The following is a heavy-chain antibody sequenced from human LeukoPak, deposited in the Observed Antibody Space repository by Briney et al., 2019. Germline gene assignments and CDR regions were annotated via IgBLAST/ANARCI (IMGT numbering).Heavy chain of an antibody. CDR2: MNPNSGNT. D-gene: IGHD3-10*01. J-gene: IGHJ5*02. Sequence: GASVKVSCKASGYTFTSYDINWVRQATGKGLEWMGGMNPNSGNTGYAQEFQGRVTMTRDTSISTAYMELSSLTSEDTAVYYCARRKPTSGALCCFDPWGQGTLVSVSS. CDR1: GYTFTSYD. CDR3: ARRKPTSGALCCFDP. V-gene: IGHV1-8*01.